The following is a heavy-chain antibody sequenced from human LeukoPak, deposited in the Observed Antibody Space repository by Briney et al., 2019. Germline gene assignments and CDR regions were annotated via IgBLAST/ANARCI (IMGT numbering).Heavy chain of an antibody. CDR3: ARVGDIVVVPAAIGFWFDP. D-gene: IGHD2-2*01. V-gene: IGHV5-51*01. CDR2: IYPGDSDT. CDR1: GYSFTSYW. J-gene: IGHJ5*02. Sequence: GESLKISCKGSGYSFTSYWIGWVRQMPGKGLEWMGIIYPGDSDTRYSPFFQGQVTISADKSISTAYLQWSSLKASDTAMYYCARVGDIVVVPAAIGFWFDPWGQGTLVTVSS.